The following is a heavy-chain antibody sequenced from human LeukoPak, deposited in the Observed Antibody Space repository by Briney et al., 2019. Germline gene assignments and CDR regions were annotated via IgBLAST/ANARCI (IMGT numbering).Heavy chain of an antibody. Sequence: GRSLRLSCAASGFTFSNYGVHWVRQAPGKGLEWVALISPDVSNKYYVDSVKGRFTISRDNSKNTLYLQMNSLRAEDTAVYYCARGFSTTCYDYWGQGTLVTVSS. CDR3: ARGFSTTCYDY. D-gene: IGHD2-2*01. V-gene: IGHV3-30*03. CDR2: ISPDVSNK. CDR1: GFTFSNYG. J-gene: IGHJ4*02.